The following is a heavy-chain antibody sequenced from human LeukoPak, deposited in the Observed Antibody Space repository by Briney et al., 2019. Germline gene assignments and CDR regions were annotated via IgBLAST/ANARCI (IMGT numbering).Heavy chain of an antibody. CDR2: VTSTSSYI. Sequence: GGSLRLSCAASGFAFSSYAMNWVRQAPGKGLEWVSSVTSTSSYIYYADSVKGRFTISRDNAKNSLYLQMNSLRAEDTAVYYCARDDGGYCSSTSCYLGWFDPWGQGTLVTVSS. J-gene: IGHJ5*02. CDR3: ARDDGGYCSSTSCYLGWFDP. D-gene: IGHD2-2*03. CDR1: GFAFSSYA. V-gene: IGHV3-21*01.